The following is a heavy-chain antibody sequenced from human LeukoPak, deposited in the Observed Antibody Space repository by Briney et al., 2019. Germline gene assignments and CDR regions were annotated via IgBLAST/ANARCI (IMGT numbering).Heavy chain of an antibody. J-gene: IGHJ4*02. CDR2: IRYDGSNK. V-gene: IGHV3-30*02. D-gene: IGHD3-10*01. Sequence: GGSLRLSCAASGFTFSSYGMHWVRQAPGKGLEWVAFIRYDGSNKYYADSVKGRFTISRDNAMDRLYLQMNSLRADDTAVYYCVKDRVDGSGSQFDSWGQGSLVIVSS. CDR1: GFTFSSYG. CDR3: VKDRVDGSGSQFDS.